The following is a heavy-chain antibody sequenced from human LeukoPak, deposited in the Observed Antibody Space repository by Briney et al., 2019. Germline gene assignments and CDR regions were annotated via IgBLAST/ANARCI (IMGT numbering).Heavy chain of an antibody. CDR3: AKPIAAAGTVMDY. J-gene: IGHJ4*02. Sequence: GGSLRLSCAASGFTFSSYAMSWVRQAPGKGLEWVSAISGSGGSTYYADSVKGRFTISRDNSKNTLHLQMNSLRAEDTAVYYCAKPIAAAGTVMDYWGQGTLVTVSS. D-gene: IGHD6-13*01. CDR1: GFTFSSYA. V-gene: IGHV3-23*01. CDR2: ISGSGGST.